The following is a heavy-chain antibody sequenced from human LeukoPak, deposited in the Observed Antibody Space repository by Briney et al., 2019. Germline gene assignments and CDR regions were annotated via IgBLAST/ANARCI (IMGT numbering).Heavy chain of an antibody. CDR1: GYTLTELS. CDR2: FDPEDGET. CDR3: ATVTGYSSSWYTPPLLDYYYGMDV. J-gene: IGHJ6*02. Sequence: ASVKVSCKVSGYTLTELSMHWVRQAPGKGLEWMGGFDPEDGETIYAQKFQGRVTMTEDTSTDTAYVELSSLRSEDTAVYYCATVTGYSSSWYTPPLLDYYYGMDVWGQGTTVTVSS. V-gene: IGHV1-24*01. D-gene: IGHD6-13*01.